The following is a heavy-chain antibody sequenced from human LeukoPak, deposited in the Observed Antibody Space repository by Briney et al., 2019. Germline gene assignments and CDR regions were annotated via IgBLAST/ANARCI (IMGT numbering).Heavy chain of an antibody. CDR3: ARRWRYCSSTSCSDFDY. J-gene: IGHJ4*02. Sequence: SETLSLTCTVSGGSISSSSYYWGWIRQPPGKGLEWIGGVYYGGSTYYNPSLKSRVTISVDTSKNQLSLKLSSVTAADTAVYYCARRWRYCSSTSCSDFDYWGQGTLVTVSS. CDR1: GGSISSSSYY. CDR2: VYYGGST. D-gene: IGHD2-2*01. V-gene: IGHV4-39*01.